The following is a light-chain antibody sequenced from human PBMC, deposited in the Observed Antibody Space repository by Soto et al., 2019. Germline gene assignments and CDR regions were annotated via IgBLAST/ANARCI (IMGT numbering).Light chain of an antibody. Sequence: EIVLTQSPGTLSLSPGERATLSCRASQSVTSNYLAWYQLKPGQAPRLLIYASSNTATGIPDRVSGSGSGTDFTLSISRLEPEDVAVYYCQQYGSTPSITFGQGTRLEIK. J-gene: IGKJ5*01. CDR1: QSVTSNY. CDR2: ASS. CDR3: QQYGSTPSIT. V-gene: IGKV3-20*01.